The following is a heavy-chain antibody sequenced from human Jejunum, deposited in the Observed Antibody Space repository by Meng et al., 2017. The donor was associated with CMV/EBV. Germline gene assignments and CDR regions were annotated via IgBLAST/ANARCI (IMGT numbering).Heavy chain of an antibody. D-gene: IGHD3-9*01. J-gene: IGHJ4*02. CDR1: GFTLSSYG. CDR3: AKEGVGGHFDWLNSQSDY. Sequence: SCAASGFTLSSYGIHWVRQAPGKGLEWVTYADSVKGRFTISRDISKNTLFLQMNSLRAEDTAVYYCAKEGVGGHFDWLNSQSDYWGQGTLVTVS. V-gene: IGHV3-30*02.